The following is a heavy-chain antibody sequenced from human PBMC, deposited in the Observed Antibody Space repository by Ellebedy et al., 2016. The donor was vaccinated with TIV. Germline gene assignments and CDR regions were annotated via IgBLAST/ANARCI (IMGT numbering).Heavy chain of an antibody. CDR2: IIPLFGRP. Sequence: AASVKVSCKASGGTFSNDAISWVRQAPGQGLEWMGGIIPLFGRPKYAQKFQGSVTISADTSTSTAYMELSSLRSEDTAVYYCARDYVGSTVRVFDYWGQGTLVTVSS. CDR1: GGTFSNDA. CDR3: ARDYVGSTVRVFDY. J-gene: IGHJ4*02. D-gene: IGHD1-26*01. V-gene: IGHV1-69*06.